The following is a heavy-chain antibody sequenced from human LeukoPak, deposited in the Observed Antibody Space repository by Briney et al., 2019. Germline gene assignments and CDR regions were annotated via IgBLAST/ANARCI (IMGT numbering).Heavy chain of an antibody. CDR3: AKDLHYGSADY. CDR1: GFTFSNYW. Sequence: SGGSLRLSCAASGFTFSNYWMHWVRQDPGKGLVWVSFNPGGSTTNYADSVKGRFTISRDNAKNALYLQMNSLRAEDTAVYYCAKDLHYGSADYWGQGTLVTVSS. J-gene: IGHJ4*02. V-gene: IGHV3-74*01. CDR2: NPGGSTT. D-gene: IGHD3-10*01.